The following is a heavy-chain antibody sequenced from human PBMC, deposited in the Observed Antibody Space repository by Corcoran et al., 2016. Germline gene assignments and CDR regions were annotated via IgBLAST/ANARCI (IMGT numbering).Heavy chain of an antibody. CDR2: IRSKANSYAT. CDR1: GFTFSGSA. J-gene: IGHJ6*02. V-gene: IGHV3-73*02. Sequence: EEQLVESGGGLVQPGGSLKLSCAASGFTFSGSAMHWVRQASGKGLGWVGRIRSKANSYATAYAASVKGRFTISRDDSKNTAYLQMNSLKTEDTAVYYCTRSDYYGMDVWGQGTTVTVSS. CDR3: TRSDYYGMDV.